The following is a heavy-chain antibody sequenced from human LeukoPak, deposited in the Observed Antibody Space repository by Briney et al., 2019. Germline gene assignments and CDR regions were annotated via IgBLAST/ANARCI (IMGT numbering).Heavy chain of an antibody. J-gene: IGHJ5*02. CDR3: ATYGSGNYYNNWFDP. CDR2: ISGSGGST. D-gene: IGHD3-10*01. CDR1: GFTFSSYA. V-gene: IGHV3-23*01. Sequence: PGGSLRLSCAASGFTFSSYAMSWVRQAPGKGLEWVSAISGSGGSTYYADSVEGRFTISRDNSKNTLYLQMNSLRAEDAAVYYCATYGSGNYYNNWFDPWGQGTLVTVSS.